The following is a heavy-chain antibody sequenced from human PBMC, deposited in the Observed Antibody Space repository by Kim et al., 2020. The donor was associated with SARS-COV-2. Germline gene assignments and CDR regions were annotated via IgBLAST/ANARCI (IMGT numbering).Heavy chain of an antibody. J-gene: IGHJ6*01. CDR1: GFTVSSNY. V-gene: IGHV3-66*01. D-gene: IGHD3-16*02. Sequence: GGSLRLSCAASGFTVSSNYMSWVRQAPGKGLEWVSVIYSGGSTYYSDAVMGGLTITSSNSTNTPLFQKKNLMTNDTAAYYYSASIIVSDYYYYSG. CDR3: SASIIVSDYYYYSG. CDR2: IYSGGST.